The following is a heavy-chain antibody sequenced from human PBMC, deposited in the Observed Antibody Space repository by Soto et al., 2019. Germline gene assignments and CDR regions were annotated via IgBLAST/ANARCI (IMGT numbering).Heavy chain of an antibody. Sequence: QVHLVQSGAEVKRPGDSVKVSCQASGYTFTDYHIHWVRQAPGQGLEWMGRVTPRSGEVYYSPKFQGRVTLTRDTYISTAYMELTTLKFDAAAVFYCARVTILGPTGDFDYWGQGTLATVSS. CDR2: VTPRSGEV. J-gene: IGHJ4*02. D-gene: IGHD1-26*01. V-gene: IGHV1-2*02. CDR1: GYTFTDYH. CDR3: ARVTILGPTGDFDY.